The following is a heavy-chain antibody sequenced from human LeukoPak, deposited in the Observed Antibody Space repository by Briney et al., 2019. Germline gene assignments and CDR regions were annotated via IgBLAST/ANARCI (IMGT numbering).Heavy chain of an antibody. CDR3: AKRGVVIRVILVGFHKEAYYFDS. D-gene: IGHD3-22*01. Sequence: GSLRLSCAVSGITLSNYGVSWVRQAPGKGLEWVAGISDRGSRTNYADSVKGRFTISTDHPKNTLYLQMNSLRAEDTAVYFCAKRGVVIRVILVGFHKEAYYFDSWGQGALVTVSS. J-gene: IGHJ4*02. CDR2: ISDRGSRT. V-gene: IGHV3-23*01. CDR1: GITLSNYG.